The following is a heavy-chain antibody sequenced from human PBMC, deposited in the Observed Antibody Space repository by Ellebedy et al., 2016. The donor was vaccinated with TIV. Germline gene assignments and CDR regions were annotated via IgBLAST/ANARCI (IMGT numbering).Heavy chain of an antibody. D-gene: IGHD4-17*01. CDR3: ARENGDYYNWFDP. Sequence: SVKVSXXASGGTFSSYAISWVRQAPGQGLEWMGEIIPIFGTANYAQKFQGRVTITADKSTSTAYMELSSLRSEDTAVYYCARENGDYYNWFDPWGQGTLVTVSS. V-gene: IGHV1-69*06. J-gene: IGHJ5*02. CDR1: GGTFSSYA. CDR2: IIPIFGTA.